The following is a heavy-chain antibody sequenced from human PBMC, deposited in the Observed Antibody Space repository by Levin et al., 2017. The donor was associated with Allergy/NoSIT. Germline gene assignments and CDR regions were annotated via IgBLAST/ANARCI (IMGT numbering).Heavy chain of an antibody. CDR2: IRNKANAYTT. D-gene: IGHD4-11*01. V-gene: IGHV3-72*01. Sequence: PGGSLRRSCAASGITFSDHHMDWVRQAPGKGLEWVGRIRNKANAYTTEYATSVEGRFVVSRDDSRSSLFLQMNSLKTDDTAVYYCALTTQYNYGYYGLDVWGQGTTVTVSS. J-gene: IGHJ6*02. CDR3: ALTTQYNYGYYGLDV. CDR1: GITFSDHH.